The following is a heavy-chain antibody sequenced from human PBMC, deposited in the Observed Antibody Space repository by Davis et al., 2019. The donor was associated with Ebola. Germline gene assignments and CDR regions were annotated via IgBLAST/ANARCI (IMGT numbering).Heavy chain of an antibody. Sequence: GESLKISCAASGFTFSDYYMSWIRQAPGKGLEWVSYISSSSYTNYADSVKGRFTISRDNAKNSLYLQMNSLRAEDTAVYFCARNHDYGGNKLLDVWGQGTTVTVSS. D-gene: IGHD4-23*01. CDR3: ARNHDYGGNKLLDV. CDR2: ISSSSYT. CDR1: GFTFSDYY. J-gene: IGHJ6*02. V-gene: IGHV3-11*06.